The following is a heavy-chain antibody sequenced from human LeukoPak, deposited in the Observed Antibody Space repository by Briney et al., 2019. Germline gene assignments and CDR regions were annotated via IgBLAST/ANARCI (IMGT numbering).Heavy chain of an antibody. Sequence: SETLSLTCTVSGGSISSYYWSWIRQPAGKGLEWIGRIYTSRSTNYNPSLKSRVTMSVDTSKNQFSLKLSSVTAADTAVYYCAAGYSSSWYLNWFDPWGQGTLVTVSS. J-gene: IGHJ5*02. V-gene: IGHV4-4*07. CDR2: IYTSRST. CDR1: GGSISSYY. CDR3: AAGYSSSWYLNWFDP. D-gene: IGHD6-13*01.